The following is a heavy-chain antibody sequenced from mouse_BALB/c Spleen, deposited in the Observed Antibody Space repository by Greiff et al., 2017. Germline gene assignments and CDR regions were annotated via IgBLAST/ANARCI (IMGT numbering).Heavy chain of an antibody. CDR1: GFTFSSFG. D-gene: IGHD4-1*01. J-gene: IGHJ2*01. CDR3: ARSGTGYYFDY. CDR2: ISSGSSTI. Sequence: EVQLVESGGGLVQPGGSRKLSCAASGFTFSSFGMHWVRQAPEKGLEWVAYISSGSSTIYYADTVKGRFTISRDNPKNTLFLQMTSLRSEDTAMYYCARSGTGYYFDYWGQGTTLTVSS. V-gene: IGHV5-17*02.